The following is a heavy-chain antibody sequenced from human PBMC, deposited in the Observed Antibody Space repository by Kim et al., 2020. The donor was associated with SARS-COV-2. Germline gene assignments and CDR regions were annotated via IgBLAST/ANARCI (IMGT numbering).Heavy chain of an antibody. Sequence: GGSLRLSCAASGFTFSSYAMSWVRQAPGKGLEWVSAISGSGGSTYYADSVKGRFTISRDNSKNTLYLQMNSLRAEDTAVYYCAKGGIEYYDYIWGSYRSRFDYWGQGTLVTVSS. D-gene: IGHD3-16*02. V-gene: IGHV3-23*01. CDR1: GFTFSSYA. CDR2: ISGSGGST. J-gene: IGHJ4*02. CDR3: AKGGIEYYDYIWGSYRSRFDY.